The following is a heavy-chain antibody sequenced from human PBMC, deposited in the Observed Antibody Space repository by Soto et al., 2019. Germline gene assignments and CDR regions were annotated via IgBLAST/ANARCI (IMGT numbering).Heavy chain of an antibody. CDR3: ARGLEEDWFDP. V-gene: IGHV4-34*01. CDR1: GGSFSGYY. Sequence: SETLSLTCAVYGGSFSGYYWSWIRQPPGKGLEWIGEINHSGSTNYNPSLKSRVTISVDTSKNQFSLKLSSVTAADTVVYYCARGLEEDWFDPWGQGTLVTVSS. D-gene: IGHD1-1*01. CDR2: INHSGST. J-gene: IGHJ5*02.